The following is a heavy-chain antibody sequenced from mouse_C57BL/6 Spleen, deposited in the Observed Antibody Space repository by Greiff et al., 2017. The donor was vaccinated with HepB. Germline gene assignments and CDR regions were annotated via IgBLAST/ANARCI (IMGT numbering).Heavy chain of an antibody. Sequence: EVKLVESGGDLVKPGGSLKLSCAASGFTFSSYGMSWVRQTPDKRLEWVATISSGGSYTYYPDSVKGRFTIFRDNAKNTLYLQMSSLKSEDTAMYYCARQGITPYYAMDYWGQGTSVTVSS. V-gene: IGHV5-6*01. CDR3: ARQGITPYYAMDY. J-gene: IGHJ4*01. D-gene: IGHD2-4*01. CDR2: ISSGGSYT. CDR1: GFTFSSYG.